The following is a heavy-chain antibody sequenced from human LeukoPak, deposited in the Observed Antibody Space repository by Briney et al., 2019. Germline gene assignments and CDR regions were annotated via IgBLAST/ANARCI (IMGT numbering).Heavy chain of an antibody. Sequence: SETLSLTCTVSGGSISSSSYYWGWIRQPPGKGLEWIGSIYYSGSTYYNPSLKSRVTISVDTSKNQFSLKLSSVTAADTAVYYCARGFGTPNWFDPWGQGTLVTVSS. CDR1: GGSISSSSYY. J-gene: IGHJ5*02. CDR2: IYYSGST. CDR3: ARGFGTPNWFDP. D-gene: IGHD1-1*01. V-gene: IGHV4-39*07.